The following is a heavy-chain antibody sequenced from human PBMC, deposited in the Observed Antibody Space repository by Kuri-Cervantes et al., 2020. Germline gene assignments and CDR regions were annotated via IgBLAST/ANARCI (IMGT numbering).Heavy chain of an antibody. J-gene: IGHJ5*02. V-gene: IGHV3-74*01. D-gene: IGHD3-3*01. Sequence: GGSLRLSCAASGFTFSSYWMHWVRQAPGKELVWVSRINSDGSSTSYADSVKGRFTISRDNAKNTLYLQMNSLRAEDTAVYYCARGEVYYDFWSGYYPNWFDPWGQGTLVTVSS. CDR1: GFTFSSYW. CDR2: INSDGSST. CDR3: ARGEVYYDFWSGYYPNWFDP.